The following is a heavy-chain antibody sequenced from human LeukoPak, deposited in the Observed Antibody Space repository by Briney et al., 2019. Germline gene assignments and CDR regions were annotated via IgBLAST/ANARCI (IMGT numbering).Heavy chain of an antibody. CDR1: GYTFTSFF. Sequence: ASVKVSCKASGYTFTSFFMHWVRQAPGQGLEWMGIINPRGGSATSAQRFQGRLTVTRDTSTSTVYMELSSLTSEDTAVYYCARETVDGYNQGTTIRVFYYWGQGTLVTVSS. D-gene: IGHD5-24*01. CDR3: ARETVDGYNQGTTIRVFYY. CDR2: INPRGGSA. J-gene: IGHJ4*02. V-gene: IGHV1-46*01.